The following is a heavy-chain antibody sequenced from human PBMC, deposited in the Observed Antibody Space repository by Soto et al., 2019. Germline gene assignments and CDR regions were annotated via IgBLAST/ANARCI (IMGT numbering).Heavy chain of an antibody. CDR3: AKLHWNPRYFDY. V-gene: IGHV3-23*01. CDR1: GFTFTNVA. J-gene: IGHJ4*02. CDR2: ITDSGGST. Sequence: QLGGSLRLSCAASGFTFTNVAMTWVRQAPGKGLEWVSTITDSGGSTDYADSVKGRFTISRDNSKSTLYLQMNNLRADDTAVYYCAKLHWNPRYFDYWGQGARVTLSS. D-gene: IGHD1-1*01.